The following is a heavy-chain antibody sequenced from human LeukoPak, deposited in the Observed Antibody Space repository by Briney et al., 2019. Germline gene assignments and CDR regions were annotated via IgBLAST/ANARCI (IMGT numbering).Heavy chain of an antibody. J-gene: IGHJ4*02. CDR3: ARAVQRETIAAAGYY. D-gene: IGHD6-13*01. CDR1: GGTFSSYA. CDR2: IIPIFGTA. V-gene: IGHV1-69*06. Sequence: ASVKVSCKASGGTFSSYAISWVRQAPGQGLEWMGGIIPIFGTANYAQKFQGRVTVTADKSTSTAYMELSSLRSEDTAMYYCARAVQRETIAAAGYYWGQGTLVTVSS.